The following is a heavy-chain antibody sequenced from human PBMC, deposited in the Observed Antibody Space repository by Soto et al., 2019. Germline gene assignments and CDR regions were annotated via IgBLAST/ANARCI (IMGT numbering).Heavy chain of an antibody. Sequence: GSLRLSCAASGFTFTNAWMSWVRQAPGKGLEWVGRIKTRSEGVTTDYAAPVKGRFTISRDDSKNTLYLQMNSLKTEDTSVYYCATMGRYFDWAFDYWGQGTLVTVSS. CDR2: IKTRSEGVTT. J-gene: IGHJ4*02. CDR3: ATMGRYFDWAFDY. V-gene: IGHV3-15*01. D-gene: IGHD3-9*01. CDR1: GFTFTNAW.